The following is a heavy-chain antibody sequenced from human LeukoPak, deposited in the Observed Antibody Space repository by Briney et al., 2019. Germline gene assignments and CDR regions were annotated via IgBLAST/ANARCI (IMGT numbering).Heavy chain of an antibody. CDR3: ATHGPDYDFWSGLDY. CDR2: ISGSGGST. J-gene: IGHJ4*02. Sequence: PGGSLRLSCAASGFTFSSYAMSWVRQAPGKGLEWVSAISGSGGSTYYADSVKGRFTISRDNSKNTLYLQMNSLRAEDTAVYYCATHGPDYDFWSGLDYWGQGTLVTVSS. D-gene: IGHD3-3*01. V-gene: IGHV3-23*01. CDR1: GFTFSSYA.